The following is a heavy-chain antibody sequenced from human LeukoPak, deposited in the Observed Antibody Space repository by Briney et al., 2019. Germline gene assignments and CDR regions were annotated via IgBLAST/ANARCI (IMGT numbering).Heavy chain of an antibody. D-gene: IGHD3-16*02. CDR1: GYTLAELS. V-gene: IGHV1-24*01. CDR2: FDLEDGET. CDR3: ATGRLRLGELSNWFDP. Sequence: GASVKVSCKVSGYTLAELSMHWVRQAPGKGLEWMGGFDLEDGETIYAQKFQGRVTMTEDTSTDTAYMELSSLRSEDTAVYYCATGRLRLGELSNWFDPWGQGTLVTVSS. J-gene: IGHJ5*02.